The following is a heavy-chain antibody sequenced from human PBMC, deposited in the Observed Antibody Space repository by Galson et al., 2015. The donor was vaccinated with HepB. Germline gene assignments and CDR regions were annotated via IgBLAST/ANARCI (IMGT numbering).Heavy chain of an antibody. D-gene: IGHD3-3*01. Sequence: TLSLTCTVSGGSISSYYWSWIRQPPGKGLEWIGYIYYSGSTNYNPSLKSRVTISVDTSKNQFSLKLSSVTAADTAVYYCARRANYDFWSGRRYYYMDVWGKGTTVTVSS. CDR3: ARRANYDFWSGRRYYYMDV. V-gene: IGHV4-59*08. J-gene: IGHJ6*03. CDR1: GGSISSYY. CDR2: IYYSGST.